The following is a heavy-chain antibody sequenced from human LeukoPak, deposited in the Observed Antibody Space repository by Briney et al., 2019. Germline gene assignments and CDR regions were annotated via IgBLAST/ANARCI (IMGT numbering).Heavy chain of an antibody. CDR1: GFTFGDYV. CDR2: ISSISDTI. CDR3: AREWDF. J-gene: IGHJ4*02. V-gene: IGHV3-48*01. Sequence: PGRSLRLSCTASGFTFGDYVMSWFRQAPGKGLEWVSHISSISDTIKYADSVKGRFTISRDNDKNLLYLQMNSLRADDTAVYYCAREWDFWGQGTLVTVSS.